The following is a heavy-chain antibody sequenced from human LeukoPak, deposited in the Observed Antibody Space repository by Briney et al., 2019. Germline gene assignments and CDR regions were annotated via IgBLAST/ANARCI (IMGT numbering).Heavy chain of an antibody. V-gene: IGHV3-30*18. CDR1: GFTFSSYG. J-gene: IGHJ6*02. CDR3: AKEPRSSTVYYYYGMDV. D-gene: IGHD6-13*01. CDR2: ISYDGSNK. Sequence: TGGSLRLSCAASGFTFSSYGMHWVRQAPGKGLEWVAVISYDGSNKYYADSVKGRFTISRDNSKNTLYLQMNSLRAEDTAVYYCAKEPRSSTVYYYYGMDVWGQGTTVTVSS.